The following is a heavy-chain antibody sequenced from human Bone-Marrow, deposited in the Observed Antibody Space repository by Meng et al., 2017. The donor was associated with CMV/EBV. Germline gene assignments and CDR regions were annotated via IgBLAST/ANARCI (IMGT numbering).Heavy chain of an antibody. CDR3: ARDISDLFWSGSLYYYYGMDV. Sequence: LSLTCAASGFTFSSYAMHWVRQAPGKGLEWVAVISYDGSNKYYADSVKGRFTISRDNSKNTLYLQMNSLRAEDTAVYYCARDISDLFWSGSLYYYYGMDVWSQGTTVTVSS. CDR2: ISYDGSNK. CDR1: GFTFSSYA. J-gene: IGHJ6*02. V-gene: IGHV3-30-3*01. D-gene: IGHD3-3*01.